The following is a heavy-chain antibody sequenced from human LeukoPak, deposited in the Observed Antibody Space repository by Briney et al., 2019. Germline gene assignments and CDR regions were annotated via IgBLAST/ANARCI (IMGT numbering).Heavy chain of an antibody. V-gene: IGHV1-18*04. D-gene: IGHD3-16*02. CDR1: GYTFSSYG. J-gene: IGHJ4*02. CDR3: ARDQYDSVWGSYRPYFDF. CDR2: ISPYTGDT. Sequence: ASVKVSCKASGYTFSSYGISWVRQAPGQGLEWMGSISPYTGDTKYAERLQDRVIMTTDTSTRTAYMELRSLTPDDTAVFYCARDQYDSVWGSYRPYFDFWGQGTLVTVSS.